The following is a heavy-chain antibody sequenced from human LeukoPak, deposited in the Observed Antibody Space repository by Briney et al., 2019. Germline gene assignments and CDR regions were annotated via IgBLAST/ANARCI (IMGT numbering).Heavy chain of an antibody. CDR3: ARHPGTGYSSSWNFDY. D-gene: IGHD6-13*01. Sequence: SETLSLTCTVSGGSISSYYWSWIRQPPGKGLEWIGYIYYSGSTNYNPSLKSRVTISVDTSKNQFSLKLSSVSAADTAVYYCARHPGTGYSSSWNFDYWGQGTLVTVSS. V-gene: IGHV4-59*01. CDR1: GGSISSYY. J-gene: IGHJ4*02. CDR2: IYYSGST.